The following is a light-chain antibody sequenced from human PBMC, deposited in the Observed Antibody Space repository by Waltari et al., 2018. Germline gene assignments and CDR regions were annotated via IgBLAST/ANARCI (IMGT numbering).Light chain of an antibody. CDR2: DAS. J-gene: IGKJ5*01. CDR3: QQFYNYPPT. V-gene: IGKV1D-13*01. CDR1: QAISSS. Sequence: AIQLTQSQPSLSASVGDRVTIACRASQAISSSLVWYQQKPGKAPKRLIYDASTLENGVPARFSCSGSGTDFTLTISSLQPEDFSTYHCQQFYNYPPTFGQGTRLEIK.